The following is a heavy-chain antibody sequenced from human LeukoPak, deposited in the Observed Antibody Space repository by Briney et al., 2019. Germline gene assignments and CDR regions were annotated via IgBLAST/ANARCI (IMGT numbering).Heavy chain of an antibody. Sequence: GGSLRLSCAASGFTFDDYAMHWVRQAPGKGLEWVSGISWNSGSIGYADSVKGRFTISRDNAKNSLYLQMNSLRAEDTALYYCAKSYYYYYYMDVWGKGTTVTISS. J-gene: IGHJ6*03. V-gene: IGHV3-9*01. CDR3: AKSYYYYYYMDV. CDR1: GFTFDDYA. CDR2: ISWNSGSI.